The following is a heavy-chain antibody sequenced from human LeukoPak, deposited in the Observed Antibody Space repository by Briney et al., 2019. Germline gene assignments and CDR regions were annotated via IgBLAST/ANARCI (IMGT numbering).Heavy chain of an antibody. Sequence: EASVTVSFKASGYTFTSYGISWVRQAPGQGLEWMGWFSAYNGNTNYAQKLQGRVTMTTDTSTSTAYMELRSLRSDDTAVYYCARAAGNYDILTGYTSSAFDIWGQGTMVTVSS. CDR3: ARAAGNYDILTGYTSSAFDI. CDR2: FSAYNGNT. V-gene: IGHV1-18*04. D-gene: IGHD3-9*01. CDR1: GYTFTSYG. J-gene: IGHJ3*02.